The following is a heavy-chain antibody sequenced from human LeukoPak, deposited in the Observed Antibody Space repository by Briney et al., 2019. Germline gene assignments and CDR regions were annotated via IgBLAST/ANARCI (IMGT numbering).Heavy chain of an antibody. V-gene: IGHV3-30*18. CDR1: GFTLSSYG. Sequence: GRSLRLSCAASGFTLSSYGMHWVRQAPGKGLEWVAVISYDGSNKYYADSVKGRFTISRDNSKNTLYLQMNSLRAEDTAVYYCAKARGYQLLSPYFDYWGQGTLVTVSS. CDR2: ISYDGSNK. CDR3: AKARGYQLLSPYFDY. J-gene: IGHJ4*02. D-gene: IGHD2-2*01.